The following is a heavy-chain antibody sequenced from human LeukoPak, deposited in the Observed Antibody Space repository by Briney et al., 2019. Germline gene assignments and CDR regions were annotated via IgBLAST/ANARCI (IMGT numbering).Heavy chain of an antibody. J-gene: IGHJ4*02. CDR3: ASPDIVVVTAIKPSNDY. CDR1: GLTFSSYA. CDR2: ISYDGSNK. Sequence: GGSLRLSCAASGLTFSSYAMHWVRQAPGKGLEWVAVISYDGSNKYYADSVKGRFTISRDNSKNTLYLQMNSLRAEDTAVYYCASPDIVVVTAIKPSNDYWGQGTLVTVSS. D-gene: IGHD2-21*02. V-gene: IGHV3-30-3*01.